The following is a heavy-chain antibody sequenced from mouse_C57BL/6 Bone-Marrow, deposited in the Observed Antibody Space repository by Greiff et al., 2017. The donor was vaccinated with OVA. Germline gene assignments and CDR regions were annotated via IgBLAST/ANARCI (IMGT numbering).Heavy chain of an antibody. J-gene: IGHJ3*01. D-gene: IGHD3-2*02. CDR3: ARPQTAQVSFAD. CDR2: INSDGGST. CDR1: EYEFPSHD. Sequence: EVQRVESGGGLVQPGESLKLSCESNEYEFPSHDMSWVRQTPGKRLEWVAAINSDGGSTYYPDTMKRRFIISRDNTRKTLYLQMSSLRSEDTVLYYGARPQTAQVSFADWGQGTLVTVSA. V-gene: IGHV5-2*01.